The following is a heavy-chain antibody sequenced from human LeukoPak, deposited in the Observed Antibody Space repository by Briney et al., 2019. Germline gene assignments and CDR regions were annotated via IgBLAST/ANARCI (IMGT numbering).Heavy chain of an antibody. CDR3: ARVTLSDSYGDPRGSHYYYMDV. CDR1: GFTFSSYS. CDR2: ISSSSSYI. V-gene: IGHV3-21*01. Sequence: GGSLRLSCAASGFTFSSYSMNWVRQAPGKGLEWVSSISSSSSYIYYADSVKGRFTISRDNAKNSLYLQMNSLRAEDTAVYYCARVTLSDSYGDPRGSHYYYMDVWGKGTTVTVSS. J-gene: IGHJ6*03. D-gene: IGHD5-18*01.